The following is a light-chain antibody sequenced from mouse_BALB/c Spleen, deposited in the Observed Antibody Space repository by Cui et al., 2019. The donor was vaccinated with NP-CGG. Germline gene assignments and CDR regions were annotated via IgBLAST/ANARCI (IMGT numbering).Light chain of an antibody. Sequence: VVTEDSALTTSPGETVTLTCRSSTGAVTTSNYANWVQEKPDHLFTGLIGGTNNRAPGVPARFSGSLIGDKAALTITGAQTEDEAIYFCALWYSNHWVFGGGTKLTVL. V-gene: IGLV1*01. CDR1: TGAVTTSNY. CDR3: ALWYSNHWV. J-gene: IGLJ1*01. CDR2: GTN.